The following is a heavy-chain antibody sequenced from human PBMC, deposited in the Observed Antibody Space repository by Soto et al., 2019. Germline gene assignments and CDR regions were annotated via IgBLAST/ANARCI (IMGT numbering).Heavy chain of an antibody. CDR2: IDHTGRT. CDR1: GGSFNPYH. D-gene: IGHD7-27*01. CDR3: ARSMNDHNHHHWGFDS. V-gene: IGHV4-34*01. J-gene: IGHJ5*01. Sequence: SETLSLTCAVYGGSFNPYHWSFIRQPPGKRLEWIGEIDHTGRTNYNPSVKGRATMSVDTSKNQFSLNLRSVTAADTAVYFCARSMNDHNHHHWGFDSWGQGTLVTVSS.